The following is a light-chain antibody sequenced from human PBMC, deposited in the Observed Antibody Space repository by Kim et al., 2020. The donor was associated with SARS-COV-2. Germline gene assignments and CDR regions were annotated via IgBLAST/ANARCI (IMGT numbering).Light chain of an antibody. Sequence: QSALTQPPSASGSPGQSVTISCTGSSSDVGGHNYVSWYQQHPGKAPKLMIFGVSQRPSGVPDRFSGSKSGNTASLTVSGVQAEDEAEYYCTSYAGSNNFWVFGGGTQLTVL. V-gene: IGLV2-8*01. CDR1: SSDVGGHNY. J-gene: IGLJ3*02. CDR3: TSYAGSNNFWV. CDR2: GVS.